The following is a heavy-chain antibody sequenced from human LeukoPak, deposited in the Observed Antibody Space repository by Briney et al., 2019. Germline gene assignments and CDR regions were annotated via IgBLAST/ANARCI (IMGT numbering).Heavy chain of an antibody. V-gene: IGHV3-43*02. J-gene: IGHJ4*02. Sequence: GGSLRLSCVASGLPIADFAMHSVRQAPGKGLEWVSLISGDGVSTFYADSVKGRFSISRDNSKNSLYLEMNSLRTEDAAMYYCAKESGKFDYWGQGTLVAVSS. CDR1: GLPIADFA. CDR2: ISGDGVST. CDR3: AKESGKFDY.